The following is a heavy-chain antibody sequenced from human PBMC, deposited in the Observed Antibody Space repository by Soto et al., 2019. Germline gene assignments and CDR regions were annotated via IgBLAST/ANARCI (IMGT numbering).Heavy chain of an antibody. CDR3: ARDARIVGATTTV. Sequence: SETLSLTCTVSGGSISSGGYYWSWIRQHPGKGLEWIGYIYYSGSTYYNPSLKSRVTISVDTSKNRFSLKLSSVTAADTAVYYCARDARIVGATTTVWGQGTTVTVSS. D-gene: IGHD1-26*01. CDR2: IYYSGST. V-gene: IGHV4-31*03. CDR1: GGSISSGGYY. J-gene: IGHJ6*02.